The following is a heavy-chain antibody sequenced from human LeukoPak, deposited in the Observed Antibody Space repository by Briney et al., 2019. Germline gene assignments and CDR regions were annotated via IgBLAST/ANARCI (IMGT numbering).Heavy chain of an antibody. D-gene: IGHD4-4*01. V-gene: IGHV4-59*08. CDR2: IYYSGST. J-gene: IGHJ3*02. CDR1: GGSISSYY. Sequence: SETLSLTCTVCGGSISSYYWSWIRQPPGKGLEWIGYIYYSGSTNYNPSLKSRVTISVDTSKNQFSLKLSSVTAADTAVYYCARVGGMTTVNNAAFDIWGQGTMVTVSS. CDR3: ARVGGMTTVNNAAFDI.